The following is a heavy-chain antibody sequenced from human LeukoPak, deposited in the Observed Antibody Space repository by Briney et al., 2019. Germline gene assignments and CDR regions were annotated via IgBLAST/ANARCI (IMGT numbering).Heavy chain of an antibody. D-gene: IGHD5-24*01. CDR2: INHSGST. Sequence: PSETLSLTCAVYGGSLSGYYWTWIRQPPGKGLDWIGEINHSGSTSYNPSLKSRVTMSVDTSENQFSLKLSSVTAADTAVYYCARYRGGGYNYLDYWGQGTLVTVSS. J-gene: IGHJ4*02. V-gene: IGHV4-34*01. CDR1: GGSLSGYY. CDR3: ARYRGGGYNYLDY.